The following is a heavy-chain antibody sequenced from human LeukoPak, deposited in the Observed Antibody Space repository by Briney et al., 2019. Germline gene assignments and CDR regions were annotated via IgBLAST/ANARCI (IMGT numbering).Heavy chain of an antibody. V-gene: IGHV4-34*01. CDR1: GGSFSNYY. Sequence: SETLSLTCAVYGGSFSNYYWNWIRQPPGKGLEWLGEINDNGRANYNPSLMSRVTVSMDTSKNRFSLRLTSVTATDTAVYYCARRWNYGRNYYIDVWGKGATVSVSS. CDR3: ARRWNYGRNYYIDV. J-gene: IGHJ6*03. D-gene: IGHD1-7*01. CDR2: INDNGRA.